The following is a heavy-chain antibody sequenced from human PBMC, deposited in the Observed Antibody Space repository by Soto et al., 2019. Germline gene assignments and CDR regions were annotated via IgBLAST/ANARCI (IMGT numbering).Heavy chain of an antibody. Sequence: PSETLSLTCNVSGGTISTSRYYWGWIRQPPGKCLELFGSIYYSVSTYYNPSLKSRVTISVDTSNNLFSLKLSSVTAADTAVYYCARLFWSGFNYYYYYMEVWGKGTTVTVTS. J-gene: IGHJ6*03. CDR2: IYYSVST. D-gene: IGHD3-3*01. CDR3: ARLFWSGFNYYYYYMEV. CDR1: GGTISTSRYY. V-gene: IGHV4-39*01.